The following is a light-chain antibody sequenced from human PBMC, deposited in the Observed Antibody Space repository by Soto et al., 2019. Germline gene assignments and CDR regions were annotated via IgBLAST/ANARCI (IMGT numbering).Light chain of an antibody. Sequence: QSVLTQPPSVSGAPGQRVSISCTGSNTNIGAGYDVNWYQQLPGTAPKLLIYANINRPSGVPDRFSGSKSGASAFLVITGLQAEDEADYDCQSYDSSLSAWKVFGGGTKLTVL. V-gene: IGLV1-40*01. CDR3: QSYDSSLSAWKV. CDR1: NTNIGAGYD. CDR2: ANI. J-gene: IGLJ3*02.